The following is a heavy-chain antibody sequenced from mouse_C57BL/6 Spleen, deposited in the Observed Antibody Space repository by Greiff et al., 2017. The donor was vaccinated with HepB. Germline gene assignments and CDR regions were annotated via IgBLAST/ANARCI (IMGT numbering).Heavy chain of an antibody. CDR2: ISSGGSYT. Sequence: EVKLMESGGDLVKPGGSLKLSCAASGFTFSSYGMSWVRQTPDKRLEWVATISSGGSYTYYPDSVKGRFTISRDNAKNTLYLQMSSLKSEDTAMYYCARQGDYGNFHYYAMDYWGQGTSVTVSS. D-gene: IGHD2-1*01. CDR3: ARQGDYGNFHYYAMDY. J-gene: IGHJ4*01. CDR1: GFTFSSYG. V-gene: IGHV5-6*01.